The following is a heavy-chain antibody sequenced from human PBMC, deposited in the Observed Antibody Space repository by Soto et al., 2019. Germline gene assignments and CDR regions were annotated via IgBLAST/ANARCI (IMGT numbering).Heavy chain of an antibody. J-gene: IGHJ1*01. CDR3: SRDFSLEGKFIRYFQH. V-gene: IGHV3-33*01. Sequence: QVQLVESGGGVVQPGRSLRLSCVASGFTFSSYGMHWVRQAPGKGLEWVAVIWYDGSNKYYADSVKGRFTIPRDNSKNTLYLKSNSLRAEDTAVYYCSRDFSLEGKFIRYFQHWGQGTLVTVSS. CDR2: IWYDGSNK. CDR1: GFTFSSYG. D-gene: IGHD3-10*01.